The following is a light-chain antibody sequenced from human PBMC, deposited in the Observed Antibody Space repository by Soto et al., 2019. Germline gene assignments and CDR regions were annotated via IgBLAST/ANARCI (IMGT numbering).Light chain of an antibody. CDR2: GAS. J-gene: IGKJ5*01. Sequence: EIVLTQSPGTLSLSPGERATLSCRASQSVSSSYFAWYQKKPGQAPRLLIYGASSRATGIPDRFSGSGSGTDFTLTISRLEPEDFAVYYCQQYGGSPPVTFGQGTRLEIK. V-gene: IGKV3-20*01. CDR3: QQYGGSPPVT. CDR1: QSVSSSY.